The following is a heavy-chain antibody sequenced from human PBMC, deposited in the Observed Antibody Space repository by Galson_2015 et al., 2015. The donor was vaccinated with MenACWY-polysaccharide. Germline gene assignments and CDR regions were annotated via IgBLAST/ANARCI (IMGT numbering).Heavy chain of an antibody. CDR2: ISSSSSTI. J-gene: IGHJ4*02. CDR1: GFTFSSYS. Sequence: SLRLSCAASGFTFSSYSMNWVRQAPGKGLEWVSYISSSSSTIYYADSVKGRFTISRDNAKNSLYLQMNSLRAEDTAVYYCARDLLWSGSWHETFDYWGQGTLVTVSS. D-gene: IGHD6-13*01. CDR3: ARDLLWSGSWHETFDY. V-gene: IGHV3-48*01.